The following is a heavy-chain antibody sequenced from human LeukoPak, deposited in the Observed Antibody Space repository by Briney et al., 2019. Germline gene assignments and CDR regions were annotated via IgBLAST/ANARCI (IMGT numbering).Heavy chain of an antibody. CDR2: ISGSGGST. CDR1: GFTFSSYA. CDR3: AKDPYDSGGYSATSLDH. V-gene: IGHV3-23*01. Sequence: GSLRLSCAASGFTFSSYAMSWVRQAPGKGLQWVSGISGSGGSTYYADSVRGRFTVSRDNSKNTLYLQMNSLRGEDTAVYYCAKDPYDSGGYSATSLDHWGQGTLVTVSS. J-gene: IGHJ4*02. D-gene: IGHD3-22*01.